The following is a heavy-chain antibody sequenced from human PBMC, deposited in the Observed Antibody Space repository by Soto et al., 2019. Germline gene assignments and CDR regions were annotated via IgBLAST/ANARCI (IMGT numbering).Heavy chain of an antibody. CDR1: GGSFSGYY. Sequence: SETLSLTCAVYGGSFSGYYWSWIRQPPGKGLEWIGEINHSGSTNYNPSLKSRVTISVDTSKNQFSLKLSSVTAADTAVYYCARGGLYSSSWTYYYYYMDVWGKGTTVTVSS. J-gene: IGHJ6*03. D-gene: IGHD6-13*01. CDR2: INHSGST. V-gene: IGHV4-34*01. CDR3: ARGGLYSSSWTYYYYYMDV.